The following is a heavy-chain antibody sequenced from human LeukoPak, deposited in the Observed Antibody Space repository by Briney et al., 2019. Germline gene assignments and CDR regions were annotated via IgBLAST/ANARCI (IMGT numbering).Heavy chain of an antibody. CDR1: GYIFTNYW. CDR3: ARLRSARSFDY. J-gene: IGHJ4*02. D-gene: IGHD6-6*01. Sequence: GESLKISCKGSGYIFTNYWIAWVRQMPGKGLEWMGIIYPADSDTRYSPPFQGQVTISADKSISTAYLQWGSLKASDTAMYYCARLRSARSFDYWGQGTLVTVSS. V-gene: IGHV5-51*01. CDR2: IYPADSDT.